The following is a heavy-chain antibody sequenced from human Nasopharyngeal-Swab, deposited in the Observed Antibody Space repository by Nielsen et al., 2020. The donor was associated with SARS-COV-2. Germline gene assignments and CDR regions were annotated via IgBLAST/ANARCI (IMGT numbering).Heavy chain of an antibody. CDR3: ASGKWLPDY. D-gene: IGHD5-24*01. Sequence: ASVKVSCKASAYIFTTHSMLWVRQAPGQGLEWRGWINTYSGNTNYAQTLQGRVSLTTDTSTSTAYMELRSLRSDDTAIYYCASGKWLPDYWGQGTLVTVSS. J-gene: IGHJ4*02. CDR1: AYIFTTHS. V-gene: IGHV1-18*01. CDR2: INTYSGNT.